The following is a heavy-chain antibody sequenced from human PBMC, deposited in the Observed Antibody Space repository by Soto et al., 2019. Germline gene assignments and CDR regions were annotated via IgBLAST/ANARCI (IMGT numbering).Heavy chain of an antibody. CDR3: ARGLRSGSYSGYYGMDV. CDR1: GGTFSSYA. Sequence: SVKVSCKASGGTFSSYAISWVRQAPGQGLEWMGGIIPIFGTANYAQKFQGRVTITADESTSTAYMELSSLRSEDTAVYYCARGLRSGSYSGYYGMDVWGQGTRVTVSS. D-gene: IGHD1-26*01. CDR2: IIPIFGTA. J-gene: IGHJ6*02. V-gene: IGHV1-69*13.